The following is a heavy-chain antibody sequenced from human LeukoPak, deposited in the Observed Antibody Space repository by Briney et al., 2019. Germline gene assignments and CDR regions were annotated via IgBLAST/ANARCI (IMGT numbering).Heavy chain of an antibody. J-gene: IGHJ4*02. D-gene: IGHD2-21*02. CDR1: GYTFTSYG. V-gene: IGHV1-18*01. CDR2: ISAYNGNT. CDR3: ARVLLGGYYPYYFDY. Sequence: GASVKVSCKASGYTFTSYGISWVRQAPGQGLEWMGWISAYNGNTNYAQKLQGRVTMTTDTSTSTAYMELRSLRSEDTAVYYCARVLLGGYYPYYFDYWGQGTLVTVSS.